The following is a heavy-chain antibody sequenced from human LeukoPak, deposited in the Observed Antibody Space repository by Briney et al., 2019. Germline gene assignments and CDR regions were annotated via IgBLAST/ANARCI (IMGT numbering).Heavy chain of an antibody. D-gene: IGHD6-13*01. Sequence: SETLSLTCTVSGGSISGYFWSWFRQPAGQGLEWIGRIYTNGDTRYNPSLKSRVTMSVDTSKNQLSLKLRPVTAADTAVYYCARAAGAAGGQYFDYWGQGMLVTVSS. CDR1: GGSISGYF. CDR3: ARAAGAAGGQYFDY. V-gene: IGHV4-4*07. J-gene: IGHJ4*02. CDR2: IYTNGDT.